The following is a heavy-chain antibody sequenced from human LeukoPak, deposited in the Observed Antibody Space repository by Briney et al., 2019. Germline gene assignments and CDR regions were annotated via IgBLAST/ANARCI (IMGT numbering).Heavy chain of an antibody. CDR1: GGSFSGYY. CDR2: INHSGST. Sequence: SETLSLTCAVYGGSFSGYYWSWIRQPPGKGLEWIGEINHSGSTNYNPSLKSRVTISVDTSKNQFSLKLSSVTAADTAVYYCARGRVSGSSSWWGQGTLATVSS. V-gene: IGHV4-34*01. J-gene: IGHJ4*02. D-gene: IGHD6-13*01. CDR3: ARGRVSGSSSW.